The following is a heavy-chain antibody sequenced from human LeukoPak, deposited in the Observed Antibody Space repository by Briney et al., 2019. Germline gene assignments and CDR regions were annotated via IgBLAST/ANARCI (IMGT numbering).Heavy chain of an antibody. CDR2: INHSGST. Sequence: KPSETLSLTCAVYGGSFSGYYWSWIRQPPGKGLEWIGEINHSGSTNYNPSLKSRVTISVDTSKNQFSLKLRSVTAADTAVYYCATLRYCSGGSCFPKYFQHWGQGTLVTVPS. D-gene: IGHD2-15*01. CDR1: GGSFSGYY. CDR3: ATLRYCSGGSCFPKYFQH. J-gene: IGHJ1*01. V-gene: IGHV4-34*01.